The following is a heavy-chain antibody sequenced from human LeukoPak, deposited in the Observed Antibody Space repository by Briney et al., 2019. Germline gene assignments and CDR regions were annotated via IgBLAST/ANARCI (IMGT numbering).Heavy chain of an antibody. J-gene: IGHJ6*03. CDR3: ARSTTHPYYNYMDV. CDR1: GFTFNTYG. V-gene: IGHV3-74*01. CDR2: INSDGSTA. D-gene: IGHD4-17*01. Sequence: GGSLRLSCAASGFTFNTYGMSWVRQAPGEGLVWVSRINSDGSTATYADSVKGRFTISRDNAKNTLYLQMNSLRVEDTAVYYCARSTTHPYYNYMDVWGKGTTVTLS.